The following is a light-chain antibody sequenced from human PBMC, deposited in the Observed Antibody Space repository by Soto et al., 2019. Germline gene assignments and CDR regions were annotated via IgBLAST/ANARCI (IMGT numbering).Light chain of an antibody. Sequence: EIQITQSPSARSASVVDSVPITFQASQDTNNYLNWYQHKPGKAPKLLIYDASNLQTGVPSRFSGSGSGTDFTFTITNLQLEDIATYYCKQYDNFPRFGKGTMGDIK. CDR2: DAS. J-gene: IGKJ2*03. CDR3: KQYDNFPR. CDR1: QDTNNY. V-gene: IGKV1-33*01.